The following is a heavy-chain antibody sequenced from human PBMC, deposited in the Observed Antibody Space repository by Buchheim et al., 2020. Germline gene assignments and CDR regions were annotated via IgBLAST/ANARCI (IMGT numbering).Heavy chain of an antibody. Sequence: QVQLVESGGGVVQPGRSLRLSCAASGFTFSSYGMHWIRQAPGKGLEWVAVIWYDGSTKYYADSVKGRFTISRDNSKNTLYLQMISLRADDTAVYYCSKGIAAAGTERIRTCDYCCLGTL. CDR2: IWYDGSTK. D-gene: IGHD6-13*01. CDR3: SKGIAAAGTERIRTCDY. CDR1: GFTFSSYG. V-gene: IGHV3-33*06. J-gene: IGHJ4*02.